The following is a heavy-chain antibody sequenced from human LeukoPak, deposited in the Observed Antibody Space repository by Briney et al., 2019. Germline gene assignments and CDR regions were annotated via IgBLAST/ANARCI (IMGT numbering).Heavy chain of an antibody. CDR2: IRYDGSNT. D-gene: IGHD3-10*01. V-gene: IGHV3-30*02. CDR3: AKDPYQGSGSPRWYMDV. Sequence: PGGSLRLSCAASGFIFSSYGMHWVRQAPGKGLEWVAFIRYDGSNTYYADSVKGRFTISRDNSKNTLFLQVNSLRAEDTAVYYCAKDPYQGSGSPRWYMDVWGKGTTVTVSS. CDR1: GFIFSSYG. J-gene: IGHJ6*03.